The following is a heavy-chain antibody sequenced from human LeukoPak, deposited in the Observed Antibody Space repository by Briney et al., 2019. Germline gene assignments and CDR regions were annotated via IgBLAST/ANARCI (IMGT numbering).Heavy chain of an antibody. J-gene: IGHJ3*02. CDR2: IYNSGST. D-gene: IGHD3-9*01. CDR3: EREQGIRYFDSLYGRGAFDI. V-gene: IGHV4-61*02. CDR1: GGSISSSSYY. Sequence: SETLSLTCTVSGGSISSSSYYWGWIRRPAGKGLEWIGRIYNSGSTNYNPSLKSRVTISVDTSKNQFSLKLSSVTAADTAVYYCEREQGIRYFDSLYGRGAFDIWGQGTMVTVSS.